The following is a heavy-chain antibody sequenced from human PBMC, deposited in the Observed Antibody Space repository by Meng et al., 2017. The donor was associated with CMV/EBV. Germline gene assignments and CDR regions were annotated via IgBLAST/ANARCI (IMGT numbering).Heavy chain of an antibody. J-gene: IGHJ5*02. CDR2: ISSSGSTI. CDR1: GFTFSSYE. D-gene: IGHD3-3*01. V-gene: IGHV3-48*03. CDR3: ARGQGSYYDFWSVNWFDP. Sequence: GESLKISCAASGFTFSSYEMNWVRQAPGKGLEWVSYISSSGSTIYYADSVKGQFTISRDNAKNSLYLQMNSLRAEDTAVYYCARGQGSYYDFWSVNWFDPWGQGTLVTVSS.